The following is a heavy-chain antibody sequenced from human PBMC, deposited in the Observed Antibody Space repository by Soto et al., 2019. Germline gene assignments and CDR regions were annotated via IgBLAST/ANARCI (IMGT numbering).Heavy chain of an antibody. CDR1: GGSISSYY. J-gene: IGHJ4*02. CDR2: IYYSGSA. D-gene: IGHD2-21*02. Sequence: QVQLQESGPGLVKPSETLSLTCTVSGGSISSYYWSWIRQPPGKGLEWIGYIYYSGSANYNPSLKSRVTISVDTSKNQFSLKLSSVTAADTAVYYCARGWGLVFGYWGQGTLVTVSS. V-gene: IGHV4-59*01. CDR3: ARGWGLVFGY.